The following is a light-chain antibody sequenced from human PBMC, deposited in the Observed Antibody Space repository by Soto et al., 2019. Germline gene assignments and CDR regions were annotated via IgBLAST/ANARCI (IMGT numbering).Light chain of an antibody. CDR1: QTISSS. V-gene: IGKV1-39*01. Sequence: DIQMTQAPSSLSASVGDRVTITCRASQTISSSLNWYEQKQGKAPKLLIYAASSLQNGVTSRFSGSRSGTDFTLTISSLQPEDFATYHCQQSYCLPYTFGQGTKLDIK. J-gene: IGKJ2*01. CDR3: QQSYCLPYT. CDR2: AAS.